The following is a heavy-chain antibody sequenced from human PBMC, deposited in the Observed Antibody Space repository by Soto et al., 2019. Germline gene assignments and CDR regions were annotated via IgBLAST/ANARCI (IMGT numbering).Heavy chain of an antibody. D-gene: IGHD2-21*02. V-gene: IGHV3-74*01. CDR2: IHSDGSST. CDR1: GFTFNYYW. CDR3: ARGDKGGFDL. Sequence: EVQLVESEGGLVQRGGSLRLSCAASGFTFNYYWMHWVRQAPGQGLVWVSHIHSDGSSTTYADSVKGRFTISRDNAKNTLYLQMNSLRAEDRALYYCARGDKGGFDLWGQGTTVTVSS. J-gene: IGHJ3*01.